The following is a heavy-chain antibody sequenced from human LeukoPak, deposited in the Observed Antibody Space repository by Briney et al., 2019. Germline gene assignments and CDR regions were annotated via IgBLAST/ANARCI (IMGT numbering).Heavy chain of an antibody. CDR1: GFTFSSYS. CDR2: ISGSGSRT. Sequence: PGGSLRLSCTASGFTFSSYSMNWVRQVPGKGLEWLSYISGSGSRTYYRDSVKGRFTISRDNAKNSMYLQIHSLRAEDTAVYYCAREYSYGSGTYPDGFDYWGQGTLVTASS. J-gene: IGHJ4*02. D-gene: IGHD3-10*01. V-gene: IGHV3-48*01. CDR3: AREYSYGSGTYPDGFDY.